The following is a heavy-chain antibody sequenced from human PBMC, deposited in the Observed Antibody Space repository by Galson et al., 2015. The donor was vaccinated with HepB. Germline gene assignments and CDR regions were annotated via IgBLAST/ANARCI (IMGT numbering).Heavy chain of an antibody. CDR2: IRSKATNFAA. Sequence: LRLSCAASGSTFSGSAIHWVRQASGKGPEWIGHIRSKATNFAALYVPSLKGRFTISRDDSKNLAYLHMRSLKTDDTAVYYCVRSGDFSGYSSRWGQGTLVTVSS. J-gene: IGHJ4*02. V-gene: IGHV3-73*01. D-gene: IGHD6-13*01. CDR1: GSTFSGSA. CDR3: VRSGDFSGYSSR.